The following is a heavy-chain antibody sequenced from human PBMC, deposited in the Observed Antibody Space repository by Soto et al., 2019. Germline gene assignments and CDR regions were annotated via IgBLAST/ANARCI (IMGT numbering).Heavy chain of an antibody. D-gene: IGHD2-21*02. CDR3: AQAYCGGDCDYYFHY. V-gene: IGHV3-23*01. CDR1: GFTFRNYA. CDR2: ISGSGGST. Sequence: EVQLLESGGGLVQPGGSLRLSCAASGFTFRNYALSWVRQAPGKGLEWVSGISGSGGSTYYADSVKGRFTISRDNSKNTLHMEMNIMRAEDTAVYYCAQAYCGGDCDYYFHYWGQGTRVTVSS. J-gene: IGHJ4*02.